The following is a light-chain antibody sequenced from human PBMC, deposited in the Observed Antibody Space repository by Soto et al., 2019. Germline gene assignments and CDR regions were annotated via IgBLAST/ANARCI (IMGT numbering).Light chain of an antibody. J-gene: IGLJ1*01. CDR1: GRDIGAYDY. CDR3: SSYTTSYFYV. V-gene: IGLV2-14*01. CDR2: GVK. Sequence: QSALTQPASVSGSPGQSITISCTGSGRDIGAYDYVSWYQQHPGKAPKLIIYGVKNRPSGVSNRFSDSKSAFTASLTISGLQTEDEADYYCSSYTTSYFYVFGPGTKVTVL.